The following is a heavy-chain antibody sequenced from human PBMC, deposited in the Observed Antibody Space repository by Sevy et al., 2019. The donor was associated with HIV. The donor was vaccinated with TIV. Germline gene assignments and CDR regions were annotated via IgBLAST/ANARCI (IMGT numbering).Heavy chain of an antibody. CDR3: AKDAHSSSWYERDY. CDR1: GGSISSGGYY. CDR2: IYYSGST. V-gene: IGHV4-31*03. J-gene: IGHJ4*02. Sequence: SETLSLTCTVSGGSISSGGYYWSWIRQHPGKGLEWIGYIYYSGSTYYNPSLKSRVTISVDTSKNQFSLKLSSVTAADTAVYYCAKDAHSSSWYERDYWGQGTLVTVSS. D-gene: IGHD6-13*01.